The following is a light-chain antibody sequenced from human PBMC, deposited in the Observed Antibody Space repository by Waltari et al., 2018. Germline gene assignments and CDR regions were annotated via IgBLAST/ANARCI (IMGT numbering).Light chain of an antibody. CDR3: QQYNNWPLPT. Sequence: EIVMTQSPATLSVSPGERATLPCRASQSVSSNLAWYQQKPGQAPRLLIYGASTRATGIPARFSGSGSGTEFTLTISSLQSEDFAVYYCQQYNNWPLPTFGQGTKVEIK. J-gene: IGKJ1*01. CDR1: QSVSSN. V-gene: IGKV3-15*01. CDR2: GAS.